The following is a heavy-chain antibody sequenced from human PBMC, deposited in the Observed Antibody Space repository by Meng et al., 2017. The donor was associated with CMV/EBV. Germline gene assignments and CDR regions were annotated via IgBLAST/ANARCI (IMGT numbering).Heavy chain of an antibody. CDR1: GFTFSSYD. V-gene: IGHV3-13*01. J-gene: IGHJ3*02. D-gene: IGHD3-22*01. CDR2: IGTAGDT. Sequence: LSLTCAASGFTFSSYDMHWVRQATGKGLEWVSAIGTAGDTYYPGSVKGRFTISRKNAKNSLYLQMNSLRAGDTAVYYCARGTPDITMIVPPVAFDIWGQGTMVTVSS. CDR3: ARGTPDITMIVPPVAFDI.